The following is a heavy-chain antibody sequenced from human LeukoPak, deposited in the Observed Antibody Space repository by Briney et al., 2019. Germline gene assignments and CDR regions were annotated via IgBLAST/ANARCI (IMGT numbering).Heavy chain of an antibody. CDR3: ARDKLLEWFVFDY. J-gene: IGHJ4*02. D-gene: IGHD3-3*01. V-gene: IGHV4-4*08. Sequence: PSETLSLTCSVSGGSISSYYWSWIRQPPGKGLEWIGRIYTSGSTNYNPSLKSRVTISVDTSKNQFSLKLSSVTAADTAVYYCARDKLLEWFVFDYWGQGNLVTVSS. CDR1: GGSISSYY. CDR2: IYTSGST.